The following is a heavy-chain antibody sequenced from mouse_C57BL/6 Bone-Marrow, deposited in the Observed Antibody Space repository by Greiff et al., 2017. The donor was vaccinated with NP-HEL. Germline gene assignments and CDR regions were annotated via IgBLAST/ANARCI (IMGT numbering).Heavy chain of an antibody. CDR1: GFTFSSYG. Sequence: DVKLVESGGDLVKPGGSLKLSCAASGFTFSSYGMSWVRQTPDKRLEWVATISSGGSYTYYPDSVKGRSTISRDNAYNTPYLQISSLKSEDAAVYYCAGTVPPWFAYWGQGTLVTVSA. CDR2: ISSGGSYT. V-gene: IGHV5-6*02. D-gene: IGHD5-1*01. CDR3: AGTVPPWFAY. J-gene: IGHJ3*01.